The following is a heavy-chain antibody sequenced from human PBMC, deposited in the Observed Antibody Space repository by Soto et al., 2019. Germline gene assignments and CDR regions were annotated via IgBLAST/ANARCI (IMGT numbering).Heavy chain of an antibody. CDR2: ISAYNGNT. CDR1: GYTFTSYG. D-gene: IGHD3-22*01. V-gene: IGHV1-18*01. J-gene: IGHJ3*02. CDR3: AVHDSSARGWAFDI. Sequence: QVQLVQSGAEVKKPGASVKVSCKASGYTFTSYGISWVRQAPGQGLEWMGWISAYNGNTNYAQNFQGRVTMTTDKSTSTAYMELRSLDSDDTAVYYCAVHDSSARGWAFDIWGQGTMVTVSS.